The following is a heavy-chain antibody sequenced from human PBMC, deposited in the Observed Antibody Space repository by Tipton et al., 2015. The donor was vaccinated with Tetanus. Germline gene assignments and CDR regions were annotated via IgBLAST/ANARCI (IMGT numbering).Heavy chain of an antibody. CDR3: ARDGGNYFYYGMNV. Sequence: LRLSCTVSGASISSNTYYWGWIRQPPGKGLEWIASVSYSGSTYYNPSLKSRVTMSLDTSKNQFSVRLTSVTAADTAVYYCARDGGNYFYYGMNVWGQGAAVTVSS. J-gene: IGHJ6*02. CDR2: VSYSGST. CDR1: GASISSNTYY. V-gene: IGHV4-39*02.